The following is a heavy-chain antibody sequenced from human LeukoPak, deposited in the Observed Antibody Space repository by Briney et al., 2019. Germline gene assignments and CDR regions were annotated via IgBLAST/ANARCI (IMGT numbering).Heavy chain of an antibody. CDR1: GGSISSYY. CDR3: AGTPTVTRYYYGMDV. Sequence: SSETLSLTCTVSGGSISSYYWSWIRQPPGKGLEWIGYIYYSGSTNYNPSLKSRVTISVDTSKNQFSLKLSSVAAADTAVYYCAGTPTVTRYYYGMDVWGQGTTVTVSS. D-gene: IGHD4-17*01. V-gene: IGHV4-59*01. CDR2: IYYSGST. J-gene: IGHJ6*02.